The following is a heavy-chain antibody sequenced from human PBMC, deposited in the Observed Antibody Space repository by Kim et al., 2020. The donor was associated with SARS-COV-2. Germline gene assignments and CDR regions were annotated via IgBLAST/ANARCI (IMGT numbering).Heavy chain of an antibody. J-gene: IGHJ6*02. V-gene: IGHV3-21*01. CDR2: ISSSSSYI. Sequence: GGSLRLSCAASGFTFSSYSMNWVRQAPGKGLEWVSSISSSSSYIYYADSVKGRFTISRDNAKNSLYLQMNSLRAEDTAVYYCARDLGYCSGGSCYIYYYYGMDVWGQGTTVTVSS. D-gene: IGHD2-15*01. CDR1: GFTFSSYS. CDR3: ARDLGYCSGGSCYIYYYYGMDV.